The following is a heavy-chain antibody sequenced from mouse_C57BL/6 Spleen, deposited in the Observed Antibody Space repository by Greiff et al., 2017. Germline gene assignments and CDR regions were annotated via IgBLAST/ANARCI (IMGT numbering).Heavy chain of an antibody. CDR2: ISYDGSN. CDR3: AREDDPVAY. CDR1: GYSITSGYY. V-gene: IGHV3-6*01. J-gene: IGHJ3*01. D-gene: IGHD2-12*01. Sequence: EVQLQESGPGLVKPSQSLSLTCSVTGYSITSGYYWNWIRQFPGNKLEWMGYISYDGSNNYNPSLKNRISITRDTSKNQFFLKLNSVTTEDTATXYCAREDDPVAYWGQGTLVTVSA.